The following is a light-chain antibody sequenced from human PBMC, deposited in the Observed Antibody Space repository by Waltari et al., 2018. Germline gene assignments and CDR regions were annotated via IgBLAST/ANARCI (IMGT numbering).Light chain of an antibody. J-gene: IGKJ5*01. CDR2: DAS. CDR1: QSIATN. Sequence: EVVMTQSSATLSVSPGERASPSCRASQSIATNLAWYQQKPGQPPRLLVYDASPRAPSIPARFNGSGSTTEFTLTIRSLQSEDSAVYYCQQYNRWPPIAFGQGTRLEI. V-gene: IGKV3-15*01. CDR3: QQYNRWPPIA.